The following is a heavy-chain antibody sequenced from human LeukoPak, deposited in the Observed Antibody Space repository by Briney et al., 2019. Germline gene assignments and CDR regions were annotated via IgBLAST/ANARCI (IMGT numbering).Heavy chain of an antibody. Sequence: GGSLRLSCAASGFTFSSYSMNWVRQAPGKGLEWVSVIYSGGSTYYADSVKGRFTISRDNSKNTLYLQMNSLRAEDTAVYYCARADDYGDGFDYWGQGTLVTVSS. V-gene: IGHV3-66*01. CDR3: ARADDYGDGFDY. CDR1: GFTFSSYS. D-gene: IGHD4-17*01. J-gene: IGHJ4*02. CDR2: IYSGGST.